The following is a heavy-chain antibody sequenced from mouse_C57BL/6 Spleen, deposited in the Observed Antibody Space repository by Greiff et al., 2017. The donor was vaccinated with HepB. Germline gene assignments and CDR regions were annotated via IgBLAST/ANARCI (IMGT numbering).Heavy chain of an antibody. CDR1: GYSITSGYY. D-gene: IGHD2-3*01. J-gene: IGHJ2*01. V-gene: IGHV3-6*01. CDR2: ISYDGSN. Sequence: EVQLQQSGPGLVKPSQSLSLTCSVTGYSITSGYYWNWIRQFPGNKLEWMGYISYDGSNNYNPSLKNRISITRDTSKNQFFLKLNSVTTEDTATYYCASLYDGSFDYWGQGTTLTVSS. CDR3: ASLYDGSFDY.